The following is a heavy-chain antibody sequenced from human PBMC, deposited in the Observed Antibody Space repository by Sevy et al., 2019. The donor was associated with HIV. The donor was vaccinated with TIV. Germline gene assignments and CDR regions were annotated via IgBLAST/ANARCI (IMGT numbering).Heavy chain of an antibody. J-gene: IGHJ4*02. CDR2: MWYDGNNK. CDR3: ARGPSLIVAGAAGYLDY. CDR1: GFTFSNFG. Sequence: GGSLRLSCTASGFTFSNFGIHWLRQAPGKGLEWVTVMWYDGNNKYYADSVKGRFTISRDTSKNTVYLQMNNLRAEDTAVYYCARGPSLIVAGAAGYLDYWGQRTLVTVSS. V-gene: IGHV3-33*08. D-gene: IGHD2-21*01.